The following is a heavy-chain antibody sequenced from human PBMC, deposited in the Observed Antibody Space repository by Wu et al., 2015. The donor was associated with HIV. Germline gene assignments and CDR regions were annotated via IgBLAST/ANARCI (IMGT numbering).Heavy chain of an antibody. CDR3: ALGDAGYYYMDV. Sequence: QVQLVQSGAEVKKPGASVKVSCKVSGYTLTELSMYWVRQAPGKGLEWMGGFDPEDGETIYAQKFQGRVTMTEDTSTDTAYMELNSLRSEDTAVYYCALGDAGYYYMDVWGKGTTVTVSS. CDR1: GYTLTELS. V-gene: IGHV1-24*01. CDR2: FDPEDGET. J-gene: IGHJ6*03. D-gene: IGHD3-16*01.